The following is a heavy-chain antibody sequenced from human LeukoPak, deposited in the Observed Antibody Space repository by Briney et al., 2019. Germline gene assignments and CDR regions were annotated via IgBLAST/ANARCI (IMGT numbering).Heavy chain of an antibody. J-gene: IGHJ1*01. V-gene: IGHV1-3*01. CDR2: INAGNGNT. CDR3: ARGDIVVVPAAREYFQH. D-gene: IGHD2-2*01. CDR1: GYTFTSYA. Sequence: ASVKVSCKASGYTFTSYAMHWVRQAPGQRLEWMGWINAGNGNTKYSQKFQGRVTITRDTSACTAYMELSSLRSEDTAVYYCARGDIVVVPAAREYFQHWGQGTLVTVSS.